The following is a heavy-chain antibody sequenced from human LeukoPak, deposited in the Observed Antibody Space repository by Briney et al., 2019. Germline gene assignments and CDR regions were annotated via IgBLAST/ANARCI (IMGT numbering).Heavy chain of an antibody. CDR2: IIPIFGTA. J-gene: IGHJ4*02. D-gene: IGHD5-24*01. CDR3: ARGATISDYYFDY. CDR1: GYTFTRYA. V-gene: IGHV1-69*13. Sequence: ASVKVSCKASGYTFTRYAINWLRQAPGQGLEWMGGIIPIFGTANYAQKFQGRVTITADESTSTAYMELSSLRSEDTAVYYCARGATISDYYFDYWGQGTLVTVSS.